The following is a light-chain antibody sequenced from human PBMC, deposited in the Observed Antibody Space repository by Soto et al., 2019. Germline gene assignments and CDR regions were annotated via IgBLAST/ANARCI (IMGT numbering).Light chain of an antibody. J-gene: IGLJ1*01. Sequence: QSALTQPPSASGSPGQSVTISCAGTINDVGGYNYVSWYQQHPGKVPQLMIYQVTKRPSGVPDRFSASKSDTTASLTISGLQAEDVGDYSCKSYTRSTPFYVYGTGNKVTVL. V-gene: IGLV2-8*01. CDR2: QVT. CDR1: INDVGGYNY. CDR3: KSYTRSTPFYV.